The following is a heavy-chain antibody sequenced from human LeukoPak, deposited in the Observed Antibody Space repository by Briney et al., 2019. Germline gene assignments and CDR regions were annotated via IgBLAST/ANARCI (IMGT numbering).Heavy chain of an antibody. J-gene: IGHJ4*02. V-gene: IGHV4-4*07. CDR2: VYSSGVG. D-gene: IGHD3-22*01. CDR1: GGSITGYY. Sequence: PSETLSLTCTVSGGSITGYYWNWIRQPAGQGLEWLGRVYSSGVGNYNPSLTSRVTMSVDTSKNQFSLKLTSLTAADTAVYYCAREEFLHEIDSSGYFVYWGQGTLVTVSS. CDR3: AREEFLHEIDSSGYFVY.